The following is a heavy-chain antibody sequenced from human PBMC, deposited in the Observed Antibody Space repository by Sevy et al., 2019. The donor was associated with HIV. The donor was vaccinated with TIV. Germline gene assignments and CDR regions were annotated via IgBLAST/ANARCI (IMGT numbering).Heavy chain of an antibody. D-gene: IGHD6-19*01. CDR3: AREGGSSGWY. V-gene: IGHV4-31*03. CDR2: IYYSGST. J-gene: IGHJ4*02. Sequence: SETLSLTCTVSAGSISSGGYYWSWIRQHPGKGLEWIGYIYYSGSTYYNPSLKSRVTISVDTSKNQFSLKLSSVTAADTAVYYCAREGGSSGWYWGQGTLVTVSS. CDR1: AGSISSGGYY.